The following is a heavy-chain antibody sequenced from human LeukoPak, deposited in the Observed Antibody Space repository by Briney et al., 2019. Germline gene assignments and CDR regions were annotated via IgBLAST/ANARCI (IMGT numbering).Heavy chain of an antibody. CDR3: ARGLGFGANWFDP. CDR1: GGSISSYY. V-gene: IGHV4-59*01. D-gene: IGHD3-10*01. CDR2: IYYSGST. J-gene: IGHJ5*02. Sequence: SETLSLTCTVSGGSISSYYWSWIRQLPGKGLEWIGYIYYSGSTNYNPSLKSRVTISVDTSKNQFSLKLSSVTAADTAVYYCARGLGFGANWFDPWGQGTLVTVSS.